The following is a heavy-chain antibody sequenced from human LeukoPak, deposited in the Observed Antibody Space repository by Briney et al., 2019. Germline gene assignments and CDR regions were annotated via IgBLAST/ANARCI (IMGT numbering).Heavy chain of an antibody. V-gene: IGHV1-3*01. D-gene: IGHD3-3*01. CDR3: ARDISGYDFWSGYNPYYYGMDV. J-gene: IGHJ6*02. Sequence: ASVKVSCKASGYTFTSYAMHWVRQAPGQRLEWMGWINAGNGNTNYAQKLQGRVTMTTDTSTSTAYMELRSLRSDDTAVYYCARDISGYDFWSGYNPYYYGMDVWGQGTTVTVSS. CDR2: INAGNGNT. CDR1: GYTFTSYA.